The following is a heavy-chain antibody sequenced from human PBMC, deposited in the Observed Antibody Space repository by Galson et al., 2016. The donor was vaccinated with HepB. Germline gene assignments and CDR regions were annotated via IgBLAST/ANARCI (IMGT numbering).Heavy chain of an antibody. V-gene: IGHV3-13*04. D-gene: IGHD6-6*01. CDR2: IGSAGDT. Sequence: SLRLSCAVSGSTFRSYDMHWVRQVTGKGLEWVAAIGSAGDTYYRGSVKGRFAISRENAKKSLFLQMNSLRAGDTAVYYCARGDSSYSGMDVWGQGTAVTVSS. CDR3: ARGDSSYSGMDV. CDR1: GSTFRSYD. J-gene: IGHJ6*02.